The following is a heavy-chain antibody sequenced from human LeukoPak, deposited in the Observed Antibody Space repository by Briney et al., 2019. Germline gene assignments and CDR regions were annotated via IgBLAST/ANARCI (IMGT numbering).Heavy chain of an antibody. D-gene: IGHD5-18*01. Sequence: ASVKVSCKASGYTFTGYYVHWVRQAPGQGLEWMGWINPNSGGTNYAQKFQGRVTMTRDTSITTAYMELSRLRSDDTAVYYCAREGLHTYGGDYWGQGTLVTVSS. CDR1: GYTFTGYY. CDR3: AREGLHTYGGDY. CDR2: INPNSGGT. J-gene: IGHJ4*02. V-gene: IGHV1-2*02.